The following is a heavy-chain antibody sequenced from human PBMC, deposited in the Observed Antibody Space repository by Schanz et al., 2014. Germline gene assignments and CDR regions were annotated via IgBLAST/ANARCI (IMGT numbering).Heavy chain of an antibody. D-gene: IGHD2-15*01. CDR3: AKVMGYYSGGTCYDYYYYGLDV. J-gene: IGHJ6*02. Sequence: DVQLLESGGGLVQPGGSLRLSCAASGFTFNSYAMTWVRQAPGKGLEWVSRISHSGGSKYYADSVKGRFTISRDNSENTLYRQMNSLSADDTAVFYCAKVMGYYSGGTCYDYYYYGLDVWGQGTTVTVSS. V-gene: IGHV3-23*01. CDR1: GFTFNSYA. CDR2: ISHSGGSK.